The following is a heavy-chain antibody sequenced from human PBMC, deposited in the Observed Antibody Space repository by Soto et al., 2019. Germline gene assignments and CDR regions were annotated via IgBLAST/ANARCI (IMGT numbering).Heavy chain of an antibody. Sequence: SETLSLTCAVYGGSFSGYYWSWIRQPPGKGLEWIGEIYHSGSTNYNPSLKSRVTISVDKSKNQFSLKLSSVTAADTAVYYCGGGFLVIHSGGAFAIWGQGTMVTVSS. J-gene: IGHJ3*02. CDR3: GGGFLVIHSGGAFAI. CDR1: GGSFSGYY. V-gene: IGHV4-34*01. CDR2: IYHSGST. D-gene: IGHD3-9*01.